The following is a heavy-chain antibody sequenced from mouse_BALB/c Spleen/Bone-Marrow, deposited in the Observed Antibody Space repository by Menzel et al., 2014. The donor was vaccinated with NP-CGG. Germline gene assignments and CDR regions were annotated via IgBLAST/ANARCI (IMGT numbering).Heavy chain of an antibody. CDR3: ARRNGNFRYYAMDY. V-gene: IGHV2-2*01. CDR1: GFSLTTYD. J-gene: IGHJ4*01. CDR2: IWSGGST. D-gene: IGHD2-1*01. Sequence: VQLQESGPGLVQPSQSLSITCTVSGFSLTTYDVVWVRQSPGKGLEWLGVIWSGGSTDYNAAFISRLSISKDNSKSQVFFKMNNLQAYDTAIYYCARRNGNFRYYAMDYWGQGTSVTVSS.